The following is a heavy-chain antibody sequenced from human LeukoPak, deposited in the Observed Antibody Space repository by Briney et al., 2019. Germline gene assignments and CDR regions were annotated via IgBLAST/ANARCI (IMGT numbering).Heavy chain of an antibody. J-gene: IGHJ4*02. CDR2: ISSSGSTI. D-gene: IGHD3-22*01. Sequence: NPGGSLRLSCAASGFTFSDYYMSWIRQAPGKGLEWVSYISSSGSTIYYADSVKGRFTISRDNAKNSLYLQMNSLRAEDTAVYYCARVRSTYDSSGYDYWGQGTLVTVSS. CDR1: GFTFSDYY. V-gene: IGHV3-11*04. CDR3: ARVRSTYDSSGYDY.